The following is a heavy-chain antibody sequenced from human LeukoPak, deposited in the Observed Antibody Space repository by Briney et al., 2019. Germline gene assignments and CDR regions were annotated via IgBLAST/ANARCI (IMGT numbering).Heavy chain of an antibody. J-gene: IGHJ5*02. CDR3: AKDDYYDSSGDPNWFDP. Sequence: GGSLRLSCTASGFTLSSYEMSWIRQAPGKGLEWVSSIDYSGGSTHYADSVMGRFTISRDNSKNTLYLQMNSLRAEDTAVYFCAKDDYYDSSGDPNWFDPWGQGTLVTVSS. CDR1: GFTLSSYE. CDR2: IDYSGGST. V-gene: IGHV3-23*01. D-gene: IGHD3-22*01.